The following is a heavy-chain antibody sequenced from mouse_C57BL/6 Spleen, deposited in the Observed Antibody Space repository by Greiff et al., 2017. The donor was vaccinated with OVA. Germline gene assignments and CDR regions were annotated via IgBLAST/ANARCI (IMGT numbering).Heavy chain of an antibody. CDR2: IWRGGST. CDR3: AKNCGNYEGEYYFDY. D-gene: IGHD2-1*01. CDR1: GFSLTSYG. V-gene: IGHV2-5*01. Sequence: QVQLQQSGPGLVQPSQSLSITCTVSGFSLTSYGVHWVRQSPGKGLEWLGVIWRGGSTDYNAAFMSRLSITKDNSKSQVFFKMNSLQADDTAIYYCAKNCGNYEGEYYFDYWGQGTTLTVSS. J-gene: IGHJ2*01.